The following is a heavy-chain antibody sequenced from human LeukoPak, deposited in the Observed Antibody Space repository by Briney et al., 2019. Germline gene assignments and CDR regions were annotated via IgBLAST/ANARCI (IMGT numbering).Heavy chain of an antibody. Sequence: GGSLRLSCAASGFTLSSYAMHWVRQAPGKGLEYVSAISSNGGSTYYANSVKGRFTISRDNSKNTLYLQMGSLRAEDMAVYYCARPDFWSGYSASGGIDYWGQGTLVTVSS. D-gene: IGHD3-3*01. CDR3: ARPDFWSGYSASGGIDY. CDR1: GFTLSSYA. CDR2: ISSNGGST. J-gene: IGHJ4*02. V-gene: IGHV3-64*01.